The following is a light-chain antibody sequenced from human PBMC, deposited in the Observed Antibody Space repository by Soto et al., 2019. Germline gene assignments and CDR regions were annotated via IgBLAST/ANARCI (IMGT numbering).Light chain of an antibody. Sequence: EIVLTQSPGTLSLSPGEGATLSCRASQSVSSRYLAWYQQKPGQAPRLLIYGASSRATGIPDRFSGSGSGTDFTLTSTRLEPEDLAVYYCQQYGSSPPVTFGGGTKVEIK. J-gene: IGKJ4*01. V-gene: IGKV3-20*01. CDR2: GAS. CDR3: QQYGSSPPVT. CDR1: QSVSSRY.